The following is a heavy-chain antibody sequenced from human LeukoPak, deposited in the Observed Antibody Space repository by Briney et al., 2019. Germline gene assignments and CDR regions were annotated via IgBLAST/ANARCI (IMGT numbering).Heavy chain of an antibody. CDR2: ISANNGET. D-gene: IGHD6-13*01. Sequence: ASVMVSCKASGYTFTNYGISWVRQAPGQGLEWMAWISANNGETRYAQNLQGRVTMTTDTSTSTAYMELRSLRSDDTAVYYCARARIAAVGRWFDPWGQGTLVTVSS. J-gene: IGHJ5*02. CDR3: ARARIAAVGRWFDP. CDR1: GYTFTNYG. V-gene: IGHV1-18*04.